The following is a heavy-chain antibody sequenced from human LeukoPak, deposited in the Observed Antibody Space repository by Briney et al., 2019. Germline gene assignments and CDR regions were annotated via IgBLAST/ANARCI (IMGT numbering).Heavy chain of an antibody. J-gene: IGHJ6*03. CDR3: AREGSGWYYYYMDV. CDR1: GGSISSGGYY. Sequence: SETLSLTCTVSGGSISSGGYYWSWIRQPPGKGLEWIGYIYHSGSTYYNPSLKSRVTISVDRSKNQFSLKLSSVTAADTAVYYCAREGSGWYYYYMDVWGKGTTVTVSS. CDR2: IYHSGST. D-gene: IGHD6-19*01. V-gene: IGHV4-30-2*01.